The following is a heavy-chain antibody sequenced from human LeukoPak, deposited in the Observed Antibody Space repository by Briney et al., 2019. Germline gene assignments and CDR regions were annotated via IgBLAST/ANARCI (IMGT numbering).Heavy chain of an antibody. CDR2: IYSGGST. D-gene: IGHD5-18*01. J-gene: IGHJ4*02. Sequence: GGSLRLSCAASGFTVSSNYMSWVRQAPGKGLEWVSVIYSGGSTYYADSVKGRFTISKDNSKNTLYLQMNSLRAEDTAVYYCARGYSYGSLDYWGQGTLVTVSS. CDR1: GFTVSSNY. CDR3: ARGYSYGSLDY. V-gene: IGHV3-66*01.